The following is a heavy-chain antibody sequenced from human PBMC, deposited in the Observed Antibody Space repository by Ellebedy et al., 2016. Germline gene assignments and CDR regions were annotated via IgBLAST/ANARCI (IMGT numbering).Heavy chain of an antibody. D-gene: IGHD6-19*01. CDR1: GGSISSYY. Sequence: SETLSLTCTVSGGSISSYYWSWIRQPPGKGLEWIGYIFYSGSSNYNPSLKSRVTISVDTSKNQFSLKLSSVTAAVTAVYYCAALQWLAPAWYFDLWGRGTLVTVSS. V-gene: IGHV4-59*08. J-gene: IGHJ2*01. CDR3: AALQWLAPAWYFDL. CDR2: IFYSGSS.